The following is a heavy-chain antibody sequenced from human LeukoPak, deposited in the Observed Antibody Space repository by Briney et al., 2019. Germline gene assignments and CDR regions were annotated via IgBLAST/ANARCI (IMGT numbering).Heavy chain of an antibody. J-gene: IGHJ4*02. CDR1: GFTFSTNA. V-gene: IGHV3-23*01. Sequence: GGSLRLSCAASGFTFSTNAMAWVRQAPGKGLEWVSAIRGSGDDTYYADSVKGRFTISRDNSKNTLYLQMNSLRAEDTAVYYCARADFSSSRPFDYWGQGTLVTVSS. CDR3: ARADFSSSRPFDY. D-gene: IGHD6-13*01. CDR2: IRGSGDDT.